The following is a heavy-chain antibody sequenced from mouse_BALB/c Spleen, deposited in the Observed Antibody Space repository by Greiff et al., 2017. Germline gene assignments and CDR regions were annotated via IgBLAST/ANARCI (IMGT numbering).Heavy chain of an antibody. Sequence: VQLKESGPELVKPGASVKISCKASGYSFTGYFMNWVKQSHGKSLEWIGRINPYNGDTFYNQKFKGKATVTVDKSSSTAHMELLSLTSEDSAVYYCGRRHYDYDGFAYWGQGTLVTVSA. CDR3: GRRHYDYDGFAY. J-gene: IGHJ3*01. CDR2: INPYNGDT. V-gene: IGHV1-37*01. D-gene: IGHD2-4*01. CDR1: GYSFTGYF.